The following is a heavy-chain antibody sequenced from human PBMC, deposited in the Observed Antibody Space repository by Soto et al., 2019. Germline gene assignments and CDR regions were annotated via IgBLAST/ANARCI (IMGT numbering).Heavy chain of an antibody. J-gene: IGHJ5*02. CDR1: GGSVSSGSYY. CDR2: IYYSGST. CDR3: ARGGYCSGGSCYSRLDH. D-gene: IGHD2-15*01. Sequence: SETLSLTCTVSGGSVSSGSYYWSWIRRPPGKGLEWIGYIYYSGSTSYNPSLKSRVTISVDTSNNEFSLKLSSVTAADTAVYYCARGGYCSGGSCYSRLDHWGQGTLVTVSS. V-gene: IGHV4-61*01.